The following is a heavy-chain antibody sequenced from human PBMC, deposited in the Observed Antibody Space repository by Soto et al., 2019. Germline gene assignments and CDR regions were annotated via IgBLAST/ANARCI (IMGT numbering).Heavy chain of an antibody. V-gene: IGHV3-21*01. Sequence: EVQVVESGGDLVKPGGSLRLSCASSGFTFSTYTMNWVRQAPGKGLEWVSSINGRGNYIYYAESVKGRFTISRDNAKNLLYLQMDRLRAEDTALYHCVREDGKVGTNSALDYWGLGALVTVSS. CDR1: GFTFSTYT. CDR2: INGRGNYI. CDR3: VREDGKVGTNSALDY. J-gene: IGHJ4*02. D-gene: IGHD1-26*01.